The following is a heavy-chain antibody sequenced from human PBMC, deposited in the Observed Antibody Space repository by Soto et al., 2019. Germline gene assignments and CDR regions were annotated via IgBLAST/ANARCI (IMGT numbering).Heavy chain of an antibody. J-gene: IGHJ6*02. D-gene: IGHD2-2*01. CDR3: ARSQGSSTSLEIYYYYYYGMDV. V-gene: IGHV1-69*01. CDR2: IIPIPGTA. CDR1: GGTFGSYA. Sequence: QVQLVQSGAEVKKPGSSVKVSCKASGGTFGSYAISWVRQAPGQGLEWMGGIIPIPGTANYAQKFQGRVTIPADESTNTAYMELSSLRSEDTAVYYCARSQGSSTSLEIYYYYYYGMDVWGQGTTVTVSS.